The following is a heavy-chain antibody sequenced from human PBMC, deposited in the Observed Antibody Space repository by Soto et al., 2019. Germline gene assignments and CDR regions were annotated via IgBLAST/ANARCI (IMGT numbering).Heavy chain of an antibody. CDR1: GLSFRNYS. D-gene: IGHD2-21*01. CDR2: ISGSDDTT. CDR3: WVRAGDY. J-gene: IGHJ4*02. V-gene: IGHV3-23*04. Sequence: EVQVVDSGGGLVRPGGSLRLSCAGSGLSFRNYSMNWVRQAPGKGLEWVSRISGSDDTTHYRDSVEGRFTVSRDESRNALYLQMNSLRAEDTAIYFCWVRAGDYWGQGTLVTVSS.